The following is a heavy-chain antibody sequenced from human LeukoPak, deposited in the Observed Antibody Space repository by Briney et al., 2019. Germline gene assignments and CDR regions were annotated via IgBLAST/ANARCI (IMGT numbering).Heavy chain of an antibody. D-gene: IGHD1-26*01. V-gene: IGHV4-4*09. Sequence: SETLSLICSVSGGSINNYYWTWIRQPPGKGLEWIGYMYTSGSSNYHPSLKSRVTMSIDTSKNQFSLILSSVTASDTATYYCARRAGSYLGYWYFDLWGRGALVTVSS. J-gene: IGHJ2*01. CDR3: ARRAGSYLGYWYFDL. CDR1: GGSINNYY. CDR2: MYTSGSS.